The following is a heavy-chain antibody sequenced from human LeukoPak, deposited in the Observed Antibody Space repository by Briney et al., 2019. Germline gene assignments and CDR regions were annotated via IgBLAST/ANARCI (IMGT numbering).Heavy chain of an antibody. V-gene: IGHV3-33*01. Sequence: GGSLRLSCAASGFTFSSYGMHWVRQAPGKGLEGVAVIWYDGSNKYYADSVKGRFTISRDNSKNTLYLQMNSLRAEDTAVYYCARGEDYYDSSGYKTADYWGQGTLVTVSS. D-gene: IGHD3-22*01. J-gene: IGHJ4*02. CDR3: ARGEDYYDSSGYKTADY. CDR1: GFTFSSYG. CDR2: IWYDGSNK.